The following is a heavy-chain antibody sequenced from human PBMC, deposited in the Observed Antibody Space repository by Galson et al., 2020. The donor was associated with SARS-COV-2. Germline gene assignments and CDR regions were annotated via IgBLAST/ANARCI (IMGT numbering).Heavy chain of an antibody. V-gene: IGHV4-59*08. D-gene: IGHD3-22*01. Sequence: ETSETLSLTCTVSGGSISTYYWNWIRQSPGKGLEWMAYIHYSGTTHYNPSLKSRVSISVDTSENQFSLRMSSVTAADTAVYYCARQGYYESGGYMAYYSDYWGQGALVTVSS. CDR3: ARQGYYESGGYMAYYSDY. J-gene: IGHJ4*02. CDR2: IHYSGTT. CDR1: GGSISTYY.